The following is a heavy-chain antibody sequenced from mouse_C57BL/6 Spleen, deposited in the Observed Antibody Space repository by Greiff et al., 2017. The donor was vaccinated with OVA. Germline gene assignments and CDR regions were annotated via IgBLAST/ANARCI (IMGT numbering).Heavy chain of an antibody. V-gene: IGHV1-26*01. D-gene: IGHD3-2*02. CDR1: GYTFTDYY. Sequence: VQLQQSGPELVKPGASVKISCKASGYTFTDYYMNWVKQSHGKSLEWIGDINPNNGGTSYNQKFKGKATLTVDKSSSTAYMELRSLTSEDSAVYYCARSNSSGYVYWGQGTTLTVSS. CDR2: INPNNGGT. CDR3: ARSNSSGYVY. J-gene: IGHJ2*01.